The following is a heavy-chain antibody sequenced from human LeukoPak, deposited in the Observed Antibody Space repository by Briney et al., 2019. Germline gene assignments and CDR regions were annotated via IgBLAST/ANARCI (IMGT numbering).Heavy chain of an antibody. CDR2: ITPLFDTP. V-gene: IGHV1-69*13. CDR1: GYTFTSYY. Sequence: EASVKVSCKASGYTFTSYYMHWVRQAPGQGLEWMGGITPLFDTPNYAQKFQGRVTITADESASTAYMELSSLRSEDTAVYYCARDSSGIRSLIAHWGQGTLVTVSS. CDR3: ARDSSGIRSLIAH. J-gene: IGHJ1*01. D-gene: IGHD6-13*01.